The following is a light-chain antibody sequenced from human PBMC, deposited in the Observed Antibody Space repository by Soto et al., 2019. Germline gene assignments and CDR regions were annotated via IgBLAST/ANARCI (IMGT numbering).Light chain of an antibody. CDR1: SSDVGGSGL. Sequence: QSALTQPASVSGSPGQSITISCTGTSSDVGGSGLVSWYQFHPGKAPKLLIFEGFKRPSGVSNRFSGSKSGSTASLTISGLQAEDEADYYCAAWDDSLNGSNWVFGGGTKLTVL. V-gene: IGLV2-23*01. CDR2: EGF. CDR3: AAWDDSLNGSNWV. J-gene: IGLJ3*02.